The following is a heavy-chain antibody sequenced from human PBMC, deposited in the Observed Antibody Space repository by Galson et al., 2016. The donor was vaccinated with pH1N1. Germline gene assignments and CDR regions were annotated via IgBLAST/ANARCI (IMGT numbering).Heavy chain of an antibody. CDR2: ITTNTGNP. Sequence: SVKVSCKASGYAFTSYPMNWVRQAPGQGLEWMGWITTNTGNPTYAQGFTGRFVFSLDTSVSPAYLQIDSLKAEDTAVYYCPRVQTRLCSAVSCSLRHWGKGTLVTVAS. CDR3: PRVQTRLCSAVSCSLRH. D-gene: IGHD2-15*01. CDR1: GYAFTSYP. V-gene: IGHV7-4-1*01. J-gene: IGHJ4*02.